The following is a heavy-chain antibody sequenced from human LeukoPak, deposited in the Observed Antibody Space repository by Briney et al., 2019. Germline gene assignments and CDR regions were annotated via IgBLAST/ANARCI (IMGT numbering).Heavy chain of an antibody. CDR1: GGSISSYF. Sequence: SETLSLTCTVSGGSISSYFWYWIRQPPGKGLGWIGYIYDYNSGSTDYNPSLKSRVTTSVDTSKNQFSLKLSSVTAADTAVYYCARGNGNYYYYGMDVWGQGTTVTASS. D-gene: IGHD1-1*01. J-gene: IGHJ6*02. CDR3: ARGNGNYYYYGMDV. CDR2: IYDYNSGST. V-gene: IGHV4-59*01.